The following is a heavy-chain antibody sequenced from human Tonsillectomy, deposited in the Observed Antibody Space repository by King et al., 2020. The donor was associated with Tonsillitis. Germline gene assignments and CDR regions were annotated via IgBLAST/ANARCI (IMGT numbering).Heavy chain of an antibody. Sequence: VQLVESGGGVVQPGRSLTLSCAASGFTFSNYGMHWARQAPDKGLEGVALIWYDGSNPSYADSVKGRFSISRDNSKNTLYLQMNILRAEDTAVYYCARFPGGTYYFQEWGQGTLVTVSS. J-gene: IGHJ1*01. CDR2: IWYDGSNP. D-gene: IGHD1-26*01. V-gene: IGHV3-33*08. CDR3: ARFPGGTYYFQE. CDR1: GFTFSNYG.